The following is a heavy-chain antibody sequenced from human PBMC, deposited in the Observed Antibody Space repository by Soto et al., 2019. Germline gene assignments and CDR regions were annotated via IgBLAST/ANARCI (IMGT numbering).Heavy chain of an antibody. CDR3: ARGVTMVRGVIHTPYFDY. D-gene: IGHD3-10*01. Sequence: PSETLSLTCAVSGGSISSGGYSWSWIRQPPGKGLEWIGYIYHSGSTYYNPSLKSRVTISVDRSKNQFSLKLSSVTAADTAVYYCARGVTMVRGVIHTPYFDYWGLGTLVTVSS. CDR1: GGSISSGGYS. CDR2: IYHSGST. J-gene: IGHJ4*02. V-gene: IGHV4-30-2*01.